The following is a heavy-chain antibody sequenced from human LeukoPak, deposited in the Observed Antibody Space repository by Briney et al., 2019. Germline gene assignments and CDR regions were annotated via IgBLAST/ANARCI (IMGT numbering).Heavy chain of an antibody. V-gene: IGHV5-10-1*01. CDR1: GYSFTSYW. CDR2: ISPSDSYT. D-gene: IGHD1-26*01. CDR3: ARHFSPQMSYDSGANAFDI. Sequence: GESLRISCKGSGYSFTSYWISWVRQMPGKGLEWMVRISPSDSYTNYSPSFQGHVTISADKSISTAYLQWSNLKASDTAMYYWARHFSPQMSYDSGANAFDIWGQGTMVTVSS. J-gene: IGHJ3*02.